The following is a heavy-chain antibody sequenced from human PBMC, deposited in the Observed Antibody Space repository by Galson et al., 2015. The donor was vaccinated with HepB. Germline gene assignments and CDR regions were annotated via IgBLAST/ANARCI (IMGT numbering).Heavy chain of an antibody. CDR1: GGSISSYY. CDR2: IYYSGST. D-gene: IGHD6-13*01. V-gene: IGHV4-59*08. Sequence: SETLSLTCTVSGGSISSYYWSWIRQPPGKGLEWIGYIYYSGSTNYNPSLKSRVTISVDTSKNQFSLKLSSVTAADTAVYYCARLIKAAADYWFDPWGQGTLVTVSS. CDR3: ARLIKAAADYWFDP. J-gene: IGHJ5*02.